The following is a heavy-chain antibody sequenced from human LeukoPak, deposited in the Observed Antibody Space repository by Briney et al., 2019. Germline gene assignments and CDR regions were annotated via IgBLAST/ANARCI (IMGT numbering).Heavy chain of an antibody. V-gene: IGHV3-48*03. D-gene: IGHD6-13*01. J-gene: IGHJ4*02. Sequence: GGSLRLSCAASGFTFRNYAMTWVRQAPGKGLEWVSYISISGTTLYYADSVKGRFTISRDNAKNSLYLQMNSLRAEDTAVYYCATTIAATGHFFHYWGQGTLVTVSS. CDR3: ATTIAATGHFFHY. CDR1: GFTFRNYA. CDR2: ISISGTTL.